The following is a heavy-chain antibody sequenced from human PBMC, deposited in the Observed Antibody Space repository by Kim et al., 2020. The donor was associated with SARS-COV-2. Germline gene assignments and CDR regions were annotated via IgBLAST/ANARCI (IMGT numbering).Heavy chain of an antibody. CDR3: ARDRNLGY. V-gene: IGHV7-4-1*02. J-gene: IGHJ4*02. CDR2: TGNP. Sequence: TGNPTYAQGFTGRFVLSLDTSVSTAYLQINSLKTEDTGVYYCARDRNLGYWGQGTLVTVSS.